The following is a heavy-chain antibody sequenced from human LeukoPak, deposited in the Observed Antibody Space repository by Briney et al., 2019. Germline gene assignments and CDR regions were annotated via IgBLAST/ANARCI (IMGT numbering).Heavy chain of an antibody. CDR3: ARGPAGYYDFWSGYYSFDF. CDR2: ISSSGSTI. V-gene: IGHV3-11*04. D-gene: IGHD3-3*01. Sequence: GGSLRLSCAASGFTFSDYYMSWIRQAPGKGLEWVSYISSSGSTIYYADSVKGRFTISRDNAKNSLYLQMNSLRAEDTAVYYCARGPAGYYDFWSGYYSFDFWGQGTLLTVSS. J-gene: IGHJ4*02. CDR1: GFTFSDYY.